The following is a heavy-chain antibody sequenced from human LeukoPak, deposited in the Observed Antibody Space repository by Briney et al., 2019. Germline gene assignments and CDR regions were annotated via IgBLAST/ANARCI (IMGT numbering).Heavy chain of an antibody. CDR2: IIPIFGTA. CDR3: ARDKSLYGSRSHYYYYYGMDV. Sequence: RASVTVSCTASGGTFSSYAISWVRQAPGQGLEWMGGIIPIFGTANYAQKFQGRVTITADESTSTAYMELSSLRSEDTAVYYCARDKSLYGSRSHYYYYYGMDVWGQGTTVTVSS. J-gene: IGHJ6*02. CDR1: GGTFSSYA. V-gene: IGHV1-69*13. D-gene: IGHD3-10*01.